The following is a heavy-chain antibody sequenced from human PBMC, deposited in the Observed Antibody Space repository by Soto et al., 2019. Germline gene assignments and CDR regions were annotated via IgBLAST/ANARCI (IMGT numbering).Heavy chain of an antibody. CDR1: GYTFSSYW. D-gene: IGHD2-2*01. CDR2: IYPDDSDT. CDR3: ARQGSTGAMYFYGMDV. Sequence: LKISCKGSGYTFSSYWIAWVRQLPGKGLEWMGIIYPDDSDTRYSPPFQGQVTISADKSINTAYLQWSSLRASDTAMYYCARQGSTGAMYFYGMDVWGQGTTVTVSS. V-gene: IGHV5-51*01. J-gene: IGHJ6*02.